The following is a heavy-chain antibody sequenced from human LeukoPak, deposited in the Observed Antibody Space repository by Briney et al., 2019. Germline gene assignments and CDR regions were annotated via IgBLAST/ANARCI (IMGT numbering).Heavy chain of an antibody. Sequence: GESLKISCKGSGYSFTSYWIGWVRQMPGKGLEWMAIIYPGDSDTRYSPSFQGQVTISADKSISTAYLQWSSLKASDTAMYYCARPYDSSGYYASGIDYWGQGTLVTVSS. J-gene: IGHJ4*02. CDR1: GYSFTSYW. CDR2: IYPGDSDT. V-gene: IGHV5-51*01. CDR3: ARPYDSSGYYASGIDY. D-gene: IGHD3-22*01.